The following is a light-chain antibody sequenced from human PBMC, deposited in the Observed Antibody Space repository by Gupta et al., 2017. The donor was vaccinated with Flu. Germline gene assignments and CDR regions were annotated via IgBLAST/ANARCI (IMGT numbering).Light chain of an antibody. J-gene: IGKJ1*01. CDR2: GAS. Sequence: ERATLSCRARQGVSSSHLAGYQQRPGLAPSLLIYGASRRATGIPDRFSGSGSGTDFTLTISRLEPEDSAVYYCQQYGSFPGTFGQGTKVEIK. CDR3: QQYGSFPGT. CDR1: QGVSSSH. V-gene: IGKV3-20*01.